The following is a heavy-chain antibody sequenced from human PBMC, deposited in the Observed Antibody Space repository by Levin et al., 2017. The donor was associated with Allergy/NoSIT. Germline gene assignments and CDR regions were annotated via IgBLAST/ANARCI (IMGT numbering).Heavy chain of an antibody. Sequence: PSETLSLTCNVSGGSITSGGYYWTWIRHHPGTGLEWIGYIFYPGLTYYNPSLKSRVTISVDTSKNQFSLRLTSVTAADTAVYFCARDGGGSRAANYYYYMDVWGKGTTVTVSS. D-gene: IGHD3-16*01. J-gene: IGHJ6*03. V-gene: IGHV4-31*02. CDR2: IFYPGLT. CDR1: GGSITSGGYY. CDR3: ARDGGGSRAANYYYYMDV.